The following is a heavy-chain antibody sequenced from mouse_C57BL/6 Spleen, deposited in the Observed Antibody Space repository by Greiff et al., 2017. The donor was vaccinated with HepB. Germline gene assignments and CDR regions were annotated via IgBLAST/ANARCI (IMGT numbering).Heavy chain of an antibody. CDR2: IDPENGDT. J-gene: IGHJ3*01. V-gene: IGHV14-4*01. D-gene: IGHD3-2*02. CDR3: TRGGSGYRFAY. Sequence: EVQLQQSGAELVRPGASVKLSCTASGFNIKDDYMHWVKQRPEQGLEWIGWIDPENGDTEYASKFQGKATITADTSSNTAYLQLSSLTSEDTAVYYFTRGGSGYRFAYWGQGTLVTVSA. CDR1: GFNIKDDY.